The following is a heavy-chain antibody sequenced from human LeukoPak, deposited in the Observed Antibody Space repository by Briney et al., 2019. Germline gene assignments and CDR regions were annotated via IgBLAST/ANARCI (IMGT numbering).Heavy chain of an antibody. CDR3: AKDQDDYGDFN. D-gene: IGHD4-17*01. Sequence: GGSLRLSCAASGYTFSIYAMSWVRQAPGKGLEWVSAISGSGGSTYYADSVKGRFTISRDNSKNTLYLQMNSLRAEDTAVYYCAKDQDDYGDFNWGQGTLVTVSS. CDR2: ISGSGGST. CDR1: GYTFSIYA. J-gene: IGHJ4*02. V-gene: IGHV3-23*01.